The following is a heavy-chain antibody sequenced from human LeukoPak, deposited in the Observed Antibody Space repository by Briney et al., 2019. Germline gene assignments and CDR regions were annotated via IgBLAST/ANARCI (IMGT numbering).Heavy chain of an antibody. Sequence: GGSLRLSCAASGFTVSSNYMSWVRQAPGKGLEWVSVIYSGGSTYYADSVKGRFTISRDNSKNTLYLQMNSLRAEDTAVYYSARERWTGSYDYWGQGTLVTVSS. CDR1: GFTVSSNY. CDR3: ARERWTGSYDY. D-gene: IGHD3-10*01. V-gene: IGHV3-53*01. J-gene: IGHJ4*02. CDR2: IYSGGST.